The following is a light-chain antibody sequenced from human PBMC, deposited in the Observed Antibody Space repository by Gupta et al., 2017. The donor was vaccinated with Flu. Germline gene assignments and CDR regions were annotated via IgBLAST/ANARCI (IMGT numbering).Light chain of an antibody. J-gene: IGKJ2*01. Sequence: VMTQSQVTLSVSPGDRATLSCRASQSIRSNLAWYQQRPGQAPRLLNYGATTGATGIPGMFSSRACGAEFTLTISSLQSDDFVDYCYQQYNHRPTFGHGTRLEI. CDR2: GAT. CDR3: QQYNHRPT. V-gene: IGKV3-15*01. CDR1: QSIRSN.